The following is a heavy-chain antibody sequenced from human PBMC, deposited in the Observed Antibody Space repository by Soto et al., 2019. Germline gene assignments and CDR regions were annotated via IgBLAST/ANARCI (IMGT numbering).Heavy chain of an antibody. CDR1: GFTFSNYG. CDR2: ISYDGSNK. V-gene: IGHV3-30*03. Sequence: GGSLRLSCAASGFTFSNYGMQWVRQAPGKGLEWVTVISYDGSNKYYADSVKGRFTISRDNSKNTVYLQLNSLRPEDTAVYYCVGGRYFGDYWGQGALVTVS. CDR3: VGGRYFGDY. J-gene: IGHJ4*02. D-gene: IGHD2-21*02.